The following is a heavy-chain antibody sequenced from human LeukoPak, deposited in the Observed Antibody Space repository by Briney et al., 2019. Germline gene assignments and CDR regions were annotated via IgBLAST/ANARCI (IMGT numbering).Heavy chain of an antibody. J-gene: IGHJ5*02. V-gene: IGHV4-4*09. CDR1: GGSISSYY. CDR2: IYTSGST. CDR3: ARLLSGISSLTPVAAPRFWFDP. Sequence: SETLSLTCTVSGGSISSYYWSWIRQPPGKGLEWIGYIYTSGSTNYNPFLKSRVTISVDTSKNQFSLKLSSVTAADTAVYYCARLLSGISSLTPVAAPRFWFDPWGQGTLVTVSS. D-gene: IGHD2-15*01.